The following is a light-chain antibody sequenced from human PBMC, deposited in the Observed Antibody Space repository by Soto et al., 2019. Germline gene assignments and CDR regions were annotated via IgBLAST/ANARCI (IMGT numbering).Light chain of an antibody. Sequence: DIQMTQSPYTLSPSVGDRVSITCRASQSISGWLAWYQQKPGKAPKLLIYDASSLESGVPSRFSGSGSGTEFSLTISRLQPDDFATYYCQQYNSYSVNAFGQGTKVYIK. CDR1: QSISGW. CDR3: QQYNSYSVNA. V-gene: IGKV1-5*01. J-gene: IGKJ2*01. CDR2: DAS.